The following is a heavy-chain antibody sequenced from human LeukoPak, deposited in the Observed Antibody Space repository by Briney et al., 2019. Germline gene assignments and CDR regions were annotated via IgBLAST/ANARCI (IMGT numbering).Heavy chain of an antibody. Sequence: SETLSLTCTVSGGSMGRYYWSWIRQFPGKGLEWIGNIYYGGSAHYNPSLKGRVTISVDESKNQFSLNLTSVTAADTAIYYCARGGSSGWYGRGFFDYWGQGTLVTVSS. CDR3: ARGGSSGWYGRGFFDY. V-gene: IGHV4-59*12. J-gene: IGHJ4*02. CDR2: IYYGGSA. D-gene: IGHD6-19*01. CDR1: GGSMGRYY.